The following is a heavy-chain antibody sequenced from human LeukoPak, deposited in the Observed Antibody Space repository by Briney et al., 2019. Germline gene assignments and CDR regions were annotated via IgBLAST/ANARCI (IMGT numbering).Heavy chain of an antibody. Sequence: GGSLRLSCAASGFTFDDYGMSWVRQAPGKGLEWVSGINWNGGSTGYADSVKGRFTISRDNAKNSLYLQMNSPRAEDTALYYCARALGRYYYYYMDVWGKGTTVTVSS. J-gene: IGHJ6*03. CDR1: GFTFDDYG. CDR3: ARALGRYYYYYMDV. CDR2: INWNGGST. D-gene: IGHD1-26*01. V-gene: IGHV3-20*04.